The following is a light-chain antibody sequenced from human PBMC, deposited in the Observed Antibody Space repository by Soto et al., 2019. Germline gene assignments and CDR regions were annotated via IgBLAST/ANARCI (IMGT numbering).Light chain of an antibody. CDR3: QQSDSAPFT. V-gene: IGKV1-27*01. CDR2: AAS. J-gene: IGKJ4*01. Sequence: DIQMTQSPSSLSSSVGDRATITCRASQGISNYLAWYQQKQGKVPKLLLYAASTLQSGVPSRFSGSGSVTDFTLTISSLQPEDVAIYYCQQSDSAPFTFGGGTKVDIK. CDR1: QGISNY.